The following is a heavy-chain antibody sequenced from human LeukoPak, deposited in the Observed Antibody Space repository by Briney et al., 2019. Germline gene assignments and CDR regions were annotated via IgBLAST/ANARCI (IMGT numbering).Heavy chain of an antibody. V-gene: IGHV3-21*01. J-gene: IGHJ4*02. CDR1: GFTFSTYS. CDR3: ARNDYGDYGIDY. D-gene: IGHD4-17*01. Sequence: GGSLRLSCASSGFTFSTYSMSWVRQAPGKGLEWVSYISRSASSIYYAYSVKGRFTTSRDNAKNSLYLQMNSLRAEDTDIYFCARNDYGDYGIDYWGQGTLVTVS. CDR2: ISRSASSI.